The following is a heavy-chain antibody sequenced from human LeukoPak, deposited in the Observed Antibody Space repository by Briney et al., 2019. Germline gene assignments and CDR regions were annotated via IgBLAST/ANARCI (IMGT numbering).Heavy chain of an antibody. Sequence: SETLSLTCTVSGGSIGTYYWSWVRQSPGTGLEWIGYIYVTGTRYIPYLQSRVTISVDRSRNQFFLKMTSVTAADTAVYYCARHIGGGIEDMDVWGRGTKVTVSS. CDR2: IYVTGT. J-gene: IGHJ6*03. CDR1: GGSIGTYY. D-gene: IGHD3-16*02. V-gene: IGHV4-59*08. CDR3: ARHIGGGIEDMDV.